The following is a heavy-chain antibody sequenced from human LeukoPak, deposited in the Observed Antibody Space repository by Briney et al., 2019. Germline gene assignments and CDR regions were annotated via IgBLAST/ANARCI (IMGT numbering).Heavy chain of an antibody. CDR3: AGPRGSSNGAFYI. CDR1: GYSISSGYY. J-gene: IGHJ3*02. D-gene: IGHD4-11*01. CDR2: IYYSGST. V-gene: IGHV4-38-2*01. Sequence: SETLSLTCAVSGYSISSGYYWGWIRQPPGKGLEWIGSIYYSGSTYYNPSLKSRATKSLDTSKNQFSLKLSSVTAADTAVYYCAGPRGSSNGAFYIWGQGTMVTVSS.